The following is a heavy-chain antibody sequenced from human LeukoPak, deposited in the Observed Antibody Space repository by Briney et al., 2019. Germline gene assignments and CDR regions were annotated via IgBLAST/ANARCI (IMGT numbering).Heavy chain of an antibody. D-gene: IGHD1/OR15-1a*01. CDR1: GYTFTSYG. CDR2: ISAHNGNT. CDR3: ERDNGTVATYYYYYMDV. J-gene: IGHJ6*03. V-gene: IGHV1-18*01. Sequence: GASVTVSCKASGYTFTSYGISWVRQAPGQGLEWMGWISAHNGNTNYEEKVQGRVTMTTDTSTSTAYMELRSLRSDDTAVDYCERDNGTVATYYYYYMDVWGKGTTVTVSS.